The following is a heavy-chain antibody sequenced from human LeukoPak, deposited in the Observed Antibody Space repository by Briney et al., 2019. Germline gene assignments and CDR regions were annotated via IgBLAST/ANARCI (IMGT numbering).Heavy chain of an antibody. V-gene: IGHV4-59*01. CDR1: GGSISSYY. J-gene: IGHJ4*02. Sequence: PSETLSLTCTVSGGSISSYYWSWIRQPPGKGLEWIGYIYYSGGTNYNPSLKSRVTISVDTSKNQFSLKLSSVTAADTAVYYCARDSSGFFDYWGQGTLVTVSS. D-gene: IGHD6-19*01. CDR3: ARDSSGFFDY. CDR2: IYYSGGT.